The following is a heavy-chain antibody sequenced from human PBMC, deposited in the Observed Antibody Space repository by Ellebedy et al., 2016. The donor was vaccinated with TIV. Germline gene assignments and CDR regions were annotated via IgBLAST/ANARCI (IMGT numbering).Heavy chain of an antibody. CDR1: GFTFSSYS. CDR2: ISSSSSTI. D-gene: IGHD5-18*01. V-gene: IGHV3-48*01. CDR3: ARDASDTAMVIGAFDI. J-gene: IGHJ3*02. Sequence: PGGSLRLSCAASGFTFSSYSMNWVRQAPGKGLEWVSYISSSSSTIYYADSVKGRFTISRDNAKNSLYLQMNSLRAEDTAVYYCARDASDTAMVIGAFDIWGQGTMVTVSS.